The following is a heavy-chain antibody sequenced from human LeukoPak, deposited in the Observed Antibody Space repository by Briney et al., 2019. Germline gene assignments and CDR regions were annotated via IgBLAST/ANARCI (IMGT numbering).Heavy chain of an antibody. D-gene: IGHD3-22*01. CDR1: GGSISSGSYY. Sequence: SETLSLTCTVSGGSISSGSYYWSWIRQPAGKGLEWIGRIYTSGSTNYNPSLKSRVTISVDTSKNQFSLKLSSVTAADTAVYYCARVFYYDSSGYWDAFDIWGQGTMVTVSS. J-gene: IGHJ3*02. V-gene: IGHV4-61*02. CDR3: ARVFYYDSSGYWDAFDI. CDR2: IYTSGST.